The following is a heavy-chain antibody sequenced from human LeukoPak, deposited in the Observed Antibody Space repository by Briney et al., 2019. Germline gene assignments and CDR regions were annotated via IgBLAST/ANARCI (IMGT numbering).Heavy chain of an antibody. CDR3: ARDCSSTSCYWWGFDY. J-gene: IGHJ4*02. V-gene: IGHV1-69*01. Sequence: SVKVSCKASGGTFSSYAISWVRQAPGQGLEWMGGIIPIFGTANYAQKFQGRVTITADESTSTAYMELSSLRSEDTAVYYCARDCSSTSCYWWGFDYWGQGTLVTVSS. CDR2: IIPIFGTA. D-gene: IGHD2-2*01. CDR1: GGTFSSYA.